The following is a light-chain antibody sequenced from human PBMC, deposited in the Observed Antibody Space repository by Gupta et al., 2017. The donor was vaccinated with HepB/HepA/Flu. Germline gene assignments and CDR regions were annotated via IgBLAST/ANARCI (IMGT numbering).Light chain of an antibody. Sequence: DIQMTQSPSSLSAFVGDRVTITCQASQSISTCLNWSQQKAGRAPKLLIYTASSLQSGDPSRFSGSGSGTDFTLTISSLQPEDFATYYCQQTYITPLTFGGGTKVEI. J-gene: IGKJ4*01. CDR3: QQTYITPLT. CDR2: TAS. V-gene: IGKV1-39*01. CDR1: QSISTC.